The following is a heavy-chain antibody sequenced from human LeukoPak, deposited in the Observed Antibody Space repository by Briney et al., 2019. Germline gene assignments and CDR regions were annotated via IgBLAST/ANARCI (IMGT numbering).Heavy chain of an antibody. CDR3: ASYAKDIVVLPAASIYWYFDL. CDR2: VSHRGST. Sequence: SETLSLTCAVYGGSFNNYYWSWIRQPPGKGLEWIAEVSHRGSTTYNPSLRSRFIISLDTSKNQFSLKLSSVTAADTAVYYCASYAKDIVVLPAASIYWYFDLWGRGTLVTVSS. D-gene: IGHD2-2*01. V-gene: IGHV4-34*01. J-gene: IGHJ2*01. CDR1: GGSFNNYY.